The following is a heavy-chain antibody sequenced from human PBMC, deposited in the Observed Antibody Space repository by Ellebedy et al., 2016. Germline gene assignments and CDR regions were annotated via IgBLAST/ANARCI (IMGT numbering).Heavy chain of an antibody. CDR2: ISSSSSYI. CDR1: GFTFGSYS. V-gene: IGHV3-21*01. CDR3: AREIIAFDY. J-gene: IGHJ4*02. Sequence: GESLKISCAASGFTFGSYSMNWVRQAPGKGLEWVSSISSSSSYIYYADSVKGRFTISRDNAKNSLYLQMNSLRVEDTAVYYCAREIIAFDYWGQGTLVTVSS.